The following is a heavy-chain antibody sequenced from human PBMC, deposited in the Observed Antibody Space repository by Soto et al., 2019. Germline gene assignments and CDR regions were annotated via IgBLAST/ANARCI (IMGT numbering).Heavy chain of an antibody. Sequence: SVKVSCKASGGTFSSYAISWVRQAPGQGLEWMGGIIPIFGTANYAQKFQGRVTITADESTSTAYMELSSLRSEDTAVYYCARKSRYFSCGICYPLTSIDYWGQGTLVTVSS. D-gene: IGHD2-15*01. CDR2: IIPIFGTA. CDR3: ARKSRYFSCGICYPLTSIDY. CDR1: GGTFSSYA. V-gene: IGHV1-69*13. J-gene: IGHJ4*02.